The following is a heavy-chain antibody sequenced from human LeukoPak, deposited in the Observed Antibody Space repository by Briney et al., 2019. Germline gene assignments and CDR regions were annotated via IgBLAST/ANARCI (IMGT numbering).Heavy chain of an antibody. Sequence: PGGSLRLSCAASGFTFSSYSMNWVRQAPGKGLEWVASIKQDGSEKYYVDSVKGRFTISRDNAKNSLYLQMNSLRAEDTAVYYCAKGLYGGNFDYWGQGTLVTVSS. V-gene: IGHV3-7*03. D-gene: IGHD1-26*01. CDR1: GFTFSSYS. J-gene: IGHJ4*02. CDR2: IKQDGSEK. CDR3: AKGLYGGNFDY.